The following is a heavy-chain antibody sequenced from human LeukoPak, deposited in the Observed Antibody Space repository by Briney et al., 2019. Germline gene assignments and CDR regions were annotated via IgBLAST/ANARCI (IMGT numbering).Heavy chain of an antibody. CDR3: ARYHGDHYYYYYMDV. Sequence: SETLSLTCTVSGGSISSYYRSWIRQPPGKGLEWMGYIYYSGSTNYNPSLKSRVTISVDTSKNQFSLKLSSVTAADTAVYYCARYHGDHYYYYYMDVWGKGTTVTVSS. D-gene: IGHD4-17*01. J-gene: IGHJ6*03. CDR1: GGSISSYY. CDR2: IYYSGST. V-gene: IGHV4-59*08.